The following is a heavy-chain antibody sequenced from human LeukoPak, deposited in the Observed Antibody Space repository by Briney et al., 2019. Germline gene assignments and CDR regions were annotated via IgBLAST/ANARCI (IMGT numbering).Heavy chain of an antibody. V-gene: IGHV3-23*01. CDR1: GFTFSSYG. Sequence: GGSLRLSCAASGFTFSSYGMSWVRQAPGKGLEWVSAISGSGGSTYYADSVKGRFTISRDNSKNTLYLQMNSLRAEDTAVYYCARDYGSGSYWVGNDYWGQGTLVTVSS. J-gene: IGHJ4*02. CDR2: ISGSGGST. CDR3: ARDYGSGSYWVGNDY. D-gene: IGHD3-10*01.